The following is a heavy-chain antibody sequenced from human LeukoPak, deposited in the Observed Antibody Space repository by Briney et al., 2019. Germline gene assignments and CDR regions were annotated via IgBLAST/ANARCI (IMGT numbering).Heavy chain of an antibody. CDR3: TTTPD. Sequence: GGSLRLSCTASGFSFSDAWMTWVRQAPGKGLEWVGRIKPIATGGTTEYAAPVKGRFTISRDDSKNTVYLQMNSLESEDTAVYYCTTTPDWGQGTLVTVSS. CDR2: IKPIATGGTT. CDR1: GFSFSDAW. V-gene: IGHV3-15*01. J-gene: IGHJ4*02.